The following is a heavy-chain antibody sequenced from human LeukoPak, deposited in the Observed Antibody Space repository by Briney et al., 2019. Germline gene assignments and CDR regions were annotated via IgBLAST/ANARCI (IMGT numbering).Heavy chain of an antibody. Sequence: ASVKVSCKASGYTFTSYAMNWVRQAPGQGLEWMGWINTNTGNPTYAQGFTGRFVFSLDTSVSTAYLQISSLKAEDTAVYYCARGVPEYSGSDYAADYWGEGTLVTVSS. CDR2: INTNTGNP. J-gene: IGHJ4*02. V-gene: IGHV7-4-1*02. D-gene: IGHD1-26*01. CDR3: ARGVPEYSGSDYAADY. CDR1: GYTFTSYA.